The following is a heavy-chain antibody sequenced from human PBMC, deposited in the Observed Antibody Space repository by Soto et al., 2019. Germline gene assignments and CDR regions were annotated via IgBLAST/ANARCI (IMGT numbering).Heavy chain of an antibody. CDR3: ARGSRMVYYGSGSFSDAFDI. Sequence: SETLSLTCTVSGGTISSSSYCWGWNRKPPGKGLEWIGRINYSGRTYYNPSLKSRVTISVDTSKNQFSLKLSSVTAADTAVYYCARGSRMVYYGSGSFSDAFDIWGQGTMVTVSS. D-gene: IGHD3-10*01. CDR2: INYSGRT. V-gene: IGHV4-39*07. J-gene: IGHJ3*02. CDR1: GGTISSSSYC.